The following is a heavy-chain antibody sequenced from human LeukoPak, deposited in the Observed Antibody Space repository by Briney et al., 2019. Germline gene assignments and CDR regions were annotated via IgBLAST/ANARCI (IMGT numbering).Heavy chain of an antibody. CDR3: AGGVDYYDSSGP. J-gene: IGHJ5*02. CDR1: GGSISSYY. V-gene: IGHV4-59*01. CDR2: IHYSGST. Sequence: PSETLSLTCSVSGGSISSYYWSWIRQPPGKELEWIGYIHYSGSTNYNPSLKSRVSISVDTSKNQFSLKLSSVTAADTAVYYCAGGVDYYDSSGPWGQGTLVTVSS. D-gene: IGHD3-22*01.